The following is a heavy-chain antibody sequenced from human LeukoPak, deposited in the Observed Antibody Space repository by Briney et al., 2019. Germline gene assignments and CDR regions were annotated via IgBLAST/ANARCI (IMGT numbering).Heavy chain of an antibody. J-gene: IGHJ4*02. CDR3: ARLPIIAATGTEY. Sequence: LSLTCTVSGGSISSNNYYWGWIRQPPGKGLEWIGNIYDSGNTYYNPSLKSRVTISVDTSKNQFSPRLSSVSAADTAVYYCARLPIIAATGTEYWGQGTLVTVSS. V-gene: IGHV4-39*01. CDR2: IYDSGNT. D-gene: IGHD6-13*01. CDR1: GGSISSNNYY.